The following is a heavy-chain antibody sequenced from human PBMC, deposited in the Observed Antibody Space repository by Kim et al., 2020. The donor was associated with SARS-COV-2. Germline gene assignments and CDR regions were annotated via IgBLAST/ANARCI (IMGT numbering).Heavy chain of an antibody. CDR1: GYTFTSYD. D-gene: IGHD6-19*01. J-gene: IGHJ6*04. CDR2: MNPNSGNT. V-gene: IGHV1-8*01. CDR3: ARDGRELRRIAVAVRSLFYYGMAV. Sequence: ASVKVSCKASGYTFTSYDINWVRQATGQGLEWMGWMNPNSGNTGYAQKFQGRVTMTRNTPINTAYMELNSLGSEDTAVYYCARDGRELRRIAVAVRSLFYYGMAVWGDGTTVTVSS.